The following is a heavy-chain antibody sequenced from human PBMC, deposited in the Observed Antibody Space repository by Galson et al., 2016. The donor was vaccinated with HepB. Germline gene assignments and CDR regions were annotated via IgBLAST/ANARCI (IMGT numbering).Heavy chain of an antibody. V-gene: IGHV3-66*01. CDR3: ATSPSVGY. CDR1: GFTVFNNY. CDR2: IYSGGTT. D-gene: IGHD6-13*01. Sequence: SLRLSCAASGFTVFNNYMSWVRQAPGKGLEGVSVIYSGGTTNYADSVKGRFTISRDKSKHTLYLQMNSLRAQDTAGSYCATSPSVGYWGQGTLVTVSS. J-gene: IGHJ4*02.